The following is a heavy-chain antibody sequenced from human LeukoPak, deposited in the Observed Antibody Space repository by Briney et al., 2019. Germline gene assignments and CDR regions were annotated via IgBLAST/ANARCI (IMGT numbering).Heavy chain of an antibody. CDR3: ARQQWRDNWFDP. CDR1: GGSNSASY. Sequence: PSETLSLTCRVSGGSNSASYWSWIRQHPGEGLEWIGYINYTGSTNYNPPLKSRVTISIDMSKNQFTLKLTSVTAADTAIYYCARQQWRDNWFDPWGQGTLVTVSS. D-gene: IGHD6-19*01. J-gene: IGHJ5*02. CDR2: INYTGST. V-gene: IGHV4-59*01.